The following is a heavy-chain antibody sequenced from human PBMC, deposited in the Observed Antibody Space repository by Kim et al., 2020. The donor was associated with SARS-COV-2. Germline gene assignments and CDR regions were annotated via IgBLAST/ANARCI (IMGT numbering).Heavy chain of an antibody. D-gene: IGHD3-10*01. CDR3: HGAGSPYDDY. J-gene: IGHJ4*02. CDR2: FNPADGET. Sequence: ASVKVSCKVSGYTLSELSIHWVRQTPGKGLEWMGGFNPADGETVYAQKFQGRVTMTEDTFADTAYMELTSLRPDDTAVCYCHGAGSPYDDYWGQGTLGTFSS. CDR1: GYTLSELS. V-gene: IGHV1-24*01.